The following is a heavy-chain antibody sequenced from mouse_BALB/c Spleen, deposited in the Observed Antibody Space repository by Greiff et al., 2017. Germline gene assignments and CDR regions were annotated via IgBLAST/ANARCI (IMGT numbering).Heavy chain of an antibody. Sequence: VQLQQSGAELVKPGASVKLSCTASGFNIKDTYMHWVKQRPEQGLEWIGRIDPANGNTKYDPKFQGKATITADTSSNTAYLQLSSLTSEDTAVYYCARAVVARGDFDYWGQGTTLTVSS. V-gene: IGHV14-3*02. CDR2: IDPANGNT. D-gene: IGHD1-1*01. CDR3: ARAVVARGDFDY. J-gene: IGHJ2*01. CDR1: GFNIKDTY.